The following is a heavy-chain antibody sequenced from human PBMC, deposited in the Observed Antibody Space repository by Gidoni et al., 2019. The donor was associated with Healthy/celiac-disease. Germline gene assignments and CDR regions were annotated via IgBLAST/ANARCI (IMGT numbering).Heavy chain of an antibody. D-gene: IGHD3-22*01. Sequence: QVQLQESGPGLVKPSQTLSLTCTVSGGSIRSGGYSWSWIRQPPGKGLEWIGYLYYSGSTYYNPSLKSRVTISVDTSKNQFSLKLSSVTAADTAVYYCARRDRYDSSGPPFDYWGQGTLVTVSS. CDR2: LYYSGST. CDR1: GGSIRSGGYS. J-gene: IGHJ4*02. CDR3: ARRDRYDSSGPPFDY. V-gene: IGHV4-31*03.